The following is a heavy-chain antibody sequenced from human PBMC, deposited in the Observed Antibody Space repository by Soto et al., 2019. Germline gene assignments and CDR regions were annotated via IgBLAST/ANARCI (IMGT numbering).Heavy chain of an antibody. CDR3: AKDSTKHCSGGSCPDDAFDI. J-gene: IGHJ3*02. Sequence: GGSLRLSCAASGFTFSSYGMHWVRQAPGKGLEWVAVISYDGSNKYYAESVKGRFTISRDNSKNTLYLQMNSLRAEDTAVYYCAKDSTKHCSGGSCPDDAFDIWGQGTMVTVSS. V-gene: IGHV3-30*18. CDR1: GFTFSSYG. D-gene: IGHD2-15*01. CDR2: ISYDGSNK.